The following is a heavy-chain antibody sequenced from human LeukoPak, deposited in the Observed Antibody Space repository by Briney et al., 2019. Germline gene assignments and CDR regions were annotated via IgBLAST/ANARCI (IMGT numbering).Heavy chain of an antibody. CDR3: ARDVTTVSTHAFDI. D-gene: IGHD4-11*01. V-gene: IGHV3-21*01. J-gene: IGHJ3*02. CDR1: GFTFSSYS. CDR2: ISSSSSYI. Sequence: VGTLRLSCAASGFTFSSYSMNWVRQAPGKGLEWLSSISSSSSYIYYADSVKGRFTISRDNAKNSLYLQMNSLRAEDTAVYYCARDVTTVSTHAFDIWGQGTMVTVSS.